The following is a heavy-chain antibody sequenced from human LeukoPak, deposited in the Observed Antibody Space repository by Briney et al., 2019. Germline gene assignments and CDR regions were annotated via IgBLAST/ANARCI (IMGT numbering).Heavy chain of an antibody. D-gene: IGHD1-26*01. Sequence: SETLSLTCAVYGGSFSGYYWSWIRQPPGKGLEWIGEINHSGSTNYNPSLKSRVTISVDTSKTQFSLKLSSVTAADTAVYYCAREKWELSCDYWGQGTLVTVSS. CDR2: INHSGST. V-gene: IGHV4-34*01. CDR3: AREKWELSCDY. CDR1: GGSFSGYY. J-gene: IGHJ4*02.